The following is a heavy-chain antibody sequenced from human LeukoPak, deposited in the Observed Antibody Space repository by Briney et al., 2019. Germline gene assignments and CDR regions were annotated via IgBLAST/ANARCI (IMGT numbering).Heavy chain of an antibody. CDR1: GFTFSSYA. V-gene: IGHV3-64D*09. CDR3: VKGLRFLEWVNWYFDL. Sequence: AGGSLRLSCSASGFTFSSYAMHWVRQAPGKGLEYVSAISSNGGSTYYADSVKGRFTISRDNSKNTLYLQMSSPRAEDTAVYYCVKGLRFLEWVNWYFDLWGRGTLVTVSS. J-gene: IGHJ2*01. CDR2: ISSNGGST. D-gene: IGHD3-3*01.